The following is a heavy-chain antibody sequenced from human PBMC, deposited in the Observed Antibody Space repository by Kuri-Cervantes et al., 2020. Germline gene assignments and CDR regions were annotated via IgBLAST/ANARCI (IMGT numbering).Heavy chain of an antibody. J-gene: IGHJ6*02. CDR3: ARDSSSGAGCYCRGAASTIYYGMDV. D-gene: IGHD3-10*01. V-gene: IGHV4-39*06. CDR2: IYYSGST. Sequence: SETLSLTCTVSGGTFSSGSYYWGWIRPPPGKGLGWIGSIYYSGSTYYNPSLRSRVIISVDTSNNQFPLKLSSVTAADAAVYYCARDSSSGAGCYCRGAASTIYYGMDVWGQGTTVTVSS. CDR1: GGTFSSGSYY.